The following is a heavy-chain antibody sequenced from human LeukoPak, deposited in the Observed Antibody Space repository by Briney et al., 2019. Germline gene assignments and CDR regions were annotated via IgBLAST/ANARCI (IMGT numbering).Heavy chain of an antibody. D-gene: IGHD6-19*01. V-gene: IGHV1-46*01. Sequence: ASVKVSCKASGYTFTSYYMHWVRQAPGQGLEWMGIINPSGGSTSYGQKFQGRVIMTRGTSTSTVYMELSSLRSEDTAVYFCARSIVSSGPYYFDYWGQGTLVTVSS. CDR2: INPSGGST. J-gene: IGHJ4*02. CDR1: GYTFTSYY. CDR3: ARSIVSSGPYYFDY.